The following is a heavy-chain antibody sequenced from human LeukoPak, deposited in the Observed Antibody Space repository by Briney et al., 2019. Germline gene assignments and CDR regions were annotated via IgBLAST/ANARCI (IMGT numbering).Heavy chain of an antibody. J-gene: IGHJ4*02. CDR1: GGTFSSYA. D-gene: IGHD6-13*01. V-gene: IGHV1-69*06. CDR3: ARGVSDYYFDY. Sequence: SVKVSCKASGGTFSSYAISWVRQAPGQGLDWMGGIIPIFGTVNYAQKFQGRVTITADKSMSTAYMELSSLRSEDTAVYYCARGVSDYYFDYWGQGTLVTVSS. CDR2: IIPIFGTV.